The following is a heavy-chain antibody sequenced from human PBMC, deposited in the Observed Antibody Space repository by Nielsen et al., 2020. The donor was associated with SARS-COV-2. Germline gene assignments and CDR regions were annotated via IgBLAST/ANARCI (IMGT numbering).Heavy chain of an antibody. CDR2: IKQDGSEK. J-gene: IGHJ4*02. CDR1: GFTFSSYW. V-gene: IGHV3-7*01. CDR3: AREYDYGDY. Sequence: GGSLRLSCAASGFTFSSYWMNWVRQALGKGLEWVANIKQDGSEKYYGDSVKGRFTISRDNAKNSLYLQMNSLRAEDTAVYYCAREYDYGDYWGQGTLVTVSS.